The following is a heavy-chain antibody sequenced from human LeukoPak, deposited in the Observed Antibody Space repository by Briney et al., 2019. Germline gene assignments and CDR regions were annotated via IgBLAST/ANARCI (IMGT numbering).Heavy chain of an antibody. CDR3: AKDVRVLGYDSSWQFDY. Sequence: GGSLRLSCATSGFTFSHYAMSWVSQAPGKGLEWDSAITDNGDDTNYADSVKGRFTISRDNSKSTLDLQMNSLRADDTAVYYCAKDVRVLGYDSSWQFDYWGQGALVTVSS. V-gene: IGHV3-23*01. J-gene: IGHJ4*02. CDR1: GFTFSHYA. D-gene: IGHD6-13*01. CDR2: ITDNGDDT.